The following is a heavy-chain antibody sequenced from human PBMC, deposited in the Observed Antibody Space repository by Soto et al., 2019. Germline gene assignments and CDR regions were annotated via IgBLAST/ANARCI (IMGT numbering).Heavy chain of an antibody. V-gene: IGHV3-30-3*01. J-gene: IGHJ4*01. CDR3: ARLFLHTVAAIGY. CDR2: ISESGDRQ. D-gene: IGHD2-15*01. Sequence: WVRQAPGKGLEWVAVISESGDRQYSTESVRGRFLISRDSSKNTVYLQMNSLRPEDTGVYFCARLFLHTVAAIGYW.